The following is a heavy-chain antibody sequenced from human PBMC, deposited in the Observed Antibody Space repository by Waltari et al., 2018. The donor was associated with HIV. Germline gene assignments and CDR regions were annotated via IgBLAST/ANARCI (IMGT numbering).Heavy chain of an antibody. CDR1: GGSFSGNY. V-gene: IGHV4-34*01. D-gene: IGHD2-8*01. CDR2: INHAGIT. J-gene: IGHJ4*02. CDR3: ARRAPMAYFEY. Sequence: QVQLNQWGAGLLKPSETLSLTCAVYGGSFSGNYWTWIRQPPGKGREWIGEINHAGITNYNPSVKSRVTMSVDTSMNQFSLKLTSVTAADTALYYCARRAPMAYFEYWGQGSLVTVSS.